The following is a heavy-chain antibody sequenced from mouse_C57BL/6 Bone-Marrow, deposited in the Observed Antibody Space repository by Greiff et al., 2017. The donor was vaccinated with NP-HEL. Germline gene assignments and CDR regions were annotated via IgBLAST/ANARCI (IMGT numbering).Heavy chain of an antibody. CDR1: GYTFTSYW. J-gene: IGHJ1*03. CDR3: ARRVIKGYFDV. V-gene: IGHV1-61*01. Sequence: VQLQQPGAELVRPGSSVKLSCKASGYTFTSYWMDWVKQRPGQGLEWIGNIYPSDSETHYNQKFKDKATLTVDTSSSTAYMQLSSLTSEDSAVYYCARRVIKGYFDVWGTGTTVTVSS. D-gene: IGHD2-4*01. CDR2: IYPSDSET.